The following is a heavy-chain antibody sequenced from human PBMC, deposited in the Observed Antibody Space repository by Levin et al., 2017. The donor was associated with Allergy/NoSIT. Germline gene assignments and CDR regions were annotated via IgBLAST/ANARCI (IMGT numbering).Heavy chain of an antibody. CDR3: AGYSSGPAGAFDI. J-gene: IGHJ3*02. CDR2: ISYDGSNK. Sequence: QPGGSLRLSCAASGFTFSSYAMHWVRQAPGKGLEWVAVISYDGSNKYYADSVKGRFTISRDNSKNTLYLQMNSLRAEDTAVYYCAGYSSGPAGAFDIWGQGTMVTVSS. V-gene: IGHV3-30-3*01. D-gene: IGHD6-19*01. CDR1: GFTFSSYA.